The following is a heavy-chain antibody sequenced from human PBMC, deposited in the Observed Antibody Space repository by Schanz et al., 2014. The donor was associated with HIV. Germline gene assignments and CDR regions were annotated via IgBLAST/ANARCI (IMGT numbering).Heavy chain of an antibody. CDR1: GFTFSSYG. CDR3: AKTSITLGMDV. Sequence: QVQLVESGGGVVQPGRSLRLSCAASGFTFSSYGMHWVRQAPGKGLEWVAVIWYDGSNKYYADSVKGRFTISRDNSKKTLYLQMNSLRAEDTAIYYCAKTSITLGMDVWGQGTTVTVSS. CDR2: IWYDGSNK. V-gene: IGHV3-33*06. J-gene: IGHJ6*02. D-gene: IGHD1-20*01.